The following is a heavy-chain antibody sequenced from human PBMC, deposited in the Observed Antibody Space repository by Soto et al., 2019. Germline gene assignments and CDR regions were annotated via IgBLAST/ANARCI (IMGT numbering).Heavy chain of an antibody. D-gene: IGHD2-21*01. CDR3: ARGGEPIDY. Sequence: ASVKVSCKASGYTFTGYYMHWVRQAPGQGLEWMGWINPYSGGTNYAQKLQGWVTMTRDTSTSTAYMELSSLRSEDTAVYYCARGGEPIDYWGQGTLVTVSS. CDR1: GYTFTGYY. J-gene: IGHJ4*02. V-gene: IGHV1-2*04. CDR2: INPYSGGT.